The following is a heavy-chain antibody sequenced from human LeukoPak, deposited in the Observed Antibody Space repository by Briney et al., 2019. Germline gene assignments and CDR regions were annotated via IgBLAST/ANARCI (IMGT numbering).Heavy chain of an antibody. CDR1: GYSLTELS. CDR2: FDPEDGET. V-gene: IGHV1-24*01. Sequence: ASVKVSCRVSGYSLTELSMHWVRQAPGKGLEWMGGFDPEDGETIYAQKFQGRVTMTEDTSTDTAYMELSSLRSEDTAVYYCATGLGYCSGGSCALGDYWGLGTLVTVSS. D-gene: IGHD2-15*01. J-gene: IGHJ4*02. CDR3: ATGLGYCSGGSCALGDY.